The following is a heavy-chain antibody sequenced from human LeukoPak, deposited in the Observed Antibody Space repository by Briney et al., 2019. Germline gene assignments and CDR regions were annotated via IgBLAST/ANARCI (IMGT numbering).Heavy chain of an antibody. CDR1: GGTFSSYA. CDR3: ARRLYSSTWTDY. CDR2: IIPIFGTA. D-gene: IGHD6-13*01. V-gene: IGHV1-69*06. Sequence: GASVKVSCKASGGTFSSYAISWVRQAPGQGLEWMGGIIPIFGTANYAQKFQGRVTITADKSTSTAYMGLSSLRSEDTAVYYCARRLYSSTWTDYWGQGTLVTVSS. J-gene: IGHJ4*02.